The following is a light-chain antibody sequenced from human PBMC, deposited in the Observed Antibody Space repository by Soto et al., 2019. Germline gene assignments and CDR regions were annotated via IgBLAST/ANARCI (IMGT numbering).Light chain of an antibody. J-gene: IGKJ2*01. V-gene: IGKV2-28*01. Sequence: DIEMTQSPLSLSVTPGEPASISCRSSQSLLHSNGYNYLDWYLQKPGQSPQLLISSNSNRASGVPDRFSGSGSGTYFTLKISKVEAEDVGVYYCMQALQTPRTFGQGTKLEIK. CDR2: SNS. CDR3: MQALQTPRT. CDR1: QSLLHSNGYNY.